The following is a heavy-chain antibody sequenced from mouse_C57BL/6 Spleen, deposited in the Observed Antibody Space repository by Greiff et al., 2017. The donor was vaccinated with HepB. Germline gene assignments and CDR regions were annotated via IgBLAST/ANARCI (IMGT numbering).Heavy chain of an antibody. CDR2: IYPSDSET. V-gene: IGHV1-61*01. CDR3: AREKDSYYGSSGFAY. J-gene: IGHJ3*01. D-gene: IGHD1-1*01. Sequence: QVQLQQSGAELVRPGSSVKLSCKASGYTFTSYWMDWVKQRPGQGLEWIGNIYPSDSETHYNQKFKDKATLTVDKSSSTAYMQLSSLTSEDSAVYYGAREKDSYYGSSGFAYWGQGTLVTVSA. CDR1: GYTFTSYW.